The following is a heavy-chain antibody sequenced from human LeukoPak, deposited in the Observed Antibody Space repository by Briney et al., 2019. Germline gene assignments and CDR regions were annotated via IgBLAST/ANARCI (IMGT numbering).Heavy chain of an antibody. CDR3: ARDRGEYSSSDTSSGFYNWFDP. CDR2: IYYSGST. Sequence: PSETLSLTCTVSGGSISSYYWSWIRQPPGKGLEWIGYIYYSGSTNYNPSLKSRVTISVDTSKNQFSLKLSSVTAADTAVYYCARDRGEYSSSDTSSGFYNWFDPWGQGTLVTVSS. V-gene: IGHV4-59*01. J-gene: IGHJ5*02. D-gene: IGHD6-13*01. CDR1: GGSISSYY.